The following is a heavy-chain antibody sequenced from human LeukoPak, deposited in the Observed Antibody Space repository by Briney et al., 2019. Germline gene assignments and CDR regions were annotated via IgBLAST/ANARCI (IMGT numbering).Heavy chain of an antibody. Sequence: SSETLSLTCTVSGGSISSSSYYWGWIRQPPGKGLEWIGSIYYSGSTYYNPSLKSRVTISVDTSKNQFSLKLSSVTAADTAVYFCTRAPRDYNNYLDLWGQGTLVTVSS. D-gene: IGHD4-11*01. CDR2: IYYSGST. J-gene: IGHJ4*02. V-gene: IGHV4-39*01. CDR3: TRAPRDYNNYLDL. CDR1: GGSISSSSYY.